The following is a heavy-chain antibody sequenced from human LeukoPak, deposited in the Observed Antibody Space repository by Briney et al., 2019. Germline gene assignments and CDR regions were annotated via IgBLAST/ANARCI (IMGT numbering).Heavy chain of an antibody. CDR1: RFTFSNFA. Sequence: GGSLRLSCAASRFTFSNFALIWVRQAPGKGLEWVSIINDGGGNTYYADSVKGRFTISRDNSKNTLYLQMNSLRAEDTAIYYCAKDLMDYDILTGFDFDYWGQGGLVTVSS. D-gene: IGHD3-9*01. J-gene: IGHJ4*02. CDR2: INDGGGNT. CDR3: AKDLMDYDILTGFDFDY. V-gene: IGHV3-23*01.